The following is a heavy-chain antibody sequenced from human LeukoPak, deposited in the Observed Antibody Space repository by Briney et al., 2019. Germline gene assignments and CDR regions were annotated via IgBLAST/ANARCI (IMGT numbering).Heavy chain of an antibody. V-gene: IGHV3-7*01. CDR2: INQDGSEK. J-gene: IGHJ6*02. D-gene: IGHD3-10*01. CDR3: ARDLAVRGVIIRHYYYGMDV. Sequence: GGSLRLSCAASGFTFSAYWMTWVRQAPGKGLEWVANINQDGSEKSYVDSVKGRFTISRDNAKNSLYLQMDSLGAEDTAVYYCARDLAVRGVIIRHYYYGMDVWGQGTTVTVSS. CDR1: GFTFSAYW.